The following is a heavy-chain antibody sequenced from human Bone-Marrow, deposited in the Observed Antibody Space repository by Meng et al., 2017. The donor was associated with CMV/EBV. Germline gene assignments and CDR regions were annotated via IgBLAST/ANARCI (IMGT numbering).Heavy chain of an antibody. J-gene: IGHJ6*02. CDR1: GGSVSSGSYY. CDR2: VYYSGHT. CDR3: ARGAYYGSGSYYYYYYGMDV. Sequence: SETLSLTCTVSGGSVSSGSYYWSWIRQPPGKGLEWIGYVYYSGHTNYNPSLKSRVTISLDTSKNQFSLKLSSVTAADTAVYYCARGAYYGSGSYYYYYYGMDVWGQGTTVTVSS. D-gene: IGHD3-10*01. V-gene: IGHV4-61*01.